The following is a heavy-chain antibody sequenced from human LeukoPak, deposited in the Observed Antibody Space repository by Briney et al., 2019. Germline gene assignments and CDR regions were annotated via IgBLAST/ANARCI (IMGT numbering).Heavy chain of an antibody. D-gene: IGHD2-15*01. V-gene: IGHV3-53*01. Sequence: GGSLRLXCAASGFIVSSYYISWVRQAPGKELEWVSVIYSGTITYYADSVKGRFTISRDNSKNTLYLQMNSLRAEDTAVYYCASQMTPERSFYMDVWGKGTTVTVSS. J-gene: IGHJ6*03. CDR2: IYSGTIT. CDR3: ASQMTPERSFYMDV. CDR1: GFIVSSYY.